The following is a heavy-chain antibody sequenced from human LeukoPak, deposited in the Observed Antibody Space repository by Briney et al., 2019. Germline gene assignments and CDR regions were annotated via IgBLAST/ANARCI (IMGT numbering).Heavy chain of an antibody. CDR2: IIPIFGTA. J-gene: IGHJ4*02. Sequence: ASVKVSCKASGGTFSSYAISWVRQAPGQGLEWMGGIIPIFGTANYAQKFQGRVTITADKSTSTAYMELSSLRSEDTAVYYCARVLDGSGSLFDYWGQGTLVTVSS. D-gene: IGHD3-10*01. CDR3: ARVLDGSGSLFDY. V-gene: IGHV1-69*06. CDR1: GGTFSSYA.